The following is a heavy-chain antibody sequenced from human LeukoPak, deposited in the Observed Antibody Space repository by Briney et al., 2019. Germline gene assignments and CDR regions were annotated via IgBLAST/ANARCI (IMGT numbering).Heavy chain of an antibody. Sequence: QPGASLRLSCAASGFTFSSYAMSWVRQAPGKGLEWVSAISGSGGSTYYADSVKGRFTISRDNSKNTLYLQMNSLRAEDTAVYYCARRGIAARPATGTDLDYWGQGTLVTVSS. CDR2: ISGSGGST. J-gene: IGHJ4*02. CDR1: GFTFSSYA. CDR3: ARRGIAARPATGTDLDY. D-gene: IGHD6-6*01. V-gene: IGHV3-23*01.